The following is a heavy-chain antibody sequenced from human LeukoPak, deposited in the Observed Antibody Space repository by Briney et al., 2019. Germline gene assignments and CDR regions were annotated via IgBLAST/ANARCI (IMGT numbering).Heavy chain of an antibody. CDR1: GGSISSSSYY. CDR3: ARVRYIVVVTAAFDI. CDR2: IYYSGGT. V-gene: IGHV4-39*07. D-gene: IGHD2-21*02. J-gene: IGHJ3*02. Sequence: SETLSLTCTVSGGSISSSSYYWGWIRQPPGKGLEWIGSIYYSGGTYYNPSLKSRVTISVDTSKNQFSLKLSSVTAADTAVYYCARVRYIVVVTAAFDIWGQGTMVTVSS.